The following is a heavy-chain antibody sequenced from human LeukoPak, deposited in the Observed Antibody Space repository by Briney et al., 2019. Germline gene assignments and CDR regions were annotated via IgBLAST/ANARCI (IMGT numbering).Heavy chain of an antibody. Sequence: SXTLXLTCTVSGGSISSYYWSWIRQPPGKGLEWIGYIYYSGSTNYNPSLKSRVTISVDTSKNQFSLKLSSVTAADTAVYYCARDPSGSSGLYFDYWGQGTLVTVSS. J-gene: IGHJ4*02. D-gene: IGHD1-26*01. CDR3: ARDPSGSSGLYFDY. CDR2: IYYSGST. V-gene: IGHV4-59*01. CDR1: GGSISSYY.